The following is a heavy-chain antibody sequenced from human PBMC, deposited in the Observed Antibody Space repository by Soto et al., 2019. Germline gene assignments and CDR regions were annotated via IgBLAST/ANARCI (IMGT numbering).Heavy chain of an antibody. D-gene: IGHD4-4*01. J-gene: IGHJ3*02. V-gene: IGHV4-30-2*01. CDR1: GGYISGGYYS. Sequence: PSETLSPTCAVSGGYISGGYYSWIWIRQPPGKGLEWIGFIYNSGSTYYNSSLKSLVTISVDRSKNHFFLNLTSVTAADTAVYYCAPNSKFVQIWGQGTQVT. CDR2: IYNSGST. CDR3: APNSKFVQI.